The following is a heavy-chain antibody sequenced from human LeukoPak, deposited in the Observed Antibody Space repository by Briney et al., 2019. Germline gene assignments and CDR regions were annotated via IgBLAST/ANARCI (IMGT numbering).Heavy chain of an antibody. CDR1: GGSISSSSYY. Sequence: SETLSLTCTVSGGSISSSSYYWGWIRQPPGKGLEWIGSIYYSGSTYYNPSLKSRVTISVDTSKNQFSLKLSSVTAADTAVYYCARQVYCCGGSCFPAGAFYFDYWGQGTLVTVSS. V-gene: IGHV4-39*07. CDR2: IYYSGST. D-gene: IGHD2-15*01. J-gene: IGHJ4*02. CDR3: ARQVYCCGGSCFPAGAFYFDY.